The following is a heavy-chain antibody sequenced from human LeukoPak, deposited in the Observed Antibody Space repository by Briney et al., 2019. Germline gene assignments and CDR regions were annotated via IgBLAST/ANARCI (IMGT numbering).Heavy chain of an antibody. CDR1: GGSISSNW. J-gene: IGHJ6*04. D-gene: IGHD1-26*01. CDR2: IYHSGST. Sequence: SGTLSLTSVVSGGSISSNWWSWVRQPPGKGLEWIGEIYHSGSTNYNPSLKSRVTMSVDNPKNEFFLKLSSVTAADTAVYYCAGSRVPYGLDVWGKGTTVTVSS. V-gene: IGHV4-4*02. CDR3: AGSRVPYGLDV.